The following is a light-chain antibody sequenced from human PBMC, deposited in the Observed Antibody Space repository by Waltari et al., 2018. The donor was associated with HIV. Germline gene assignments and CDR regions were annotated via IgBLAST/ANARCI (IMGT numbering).Light chain of an antibody. CDR1: QTVSTN. Sequence: IPLTHPVATLSVSPGESATLSRRASQTVSTNLAWYQQKPGQAPRVLIYDASTRATGTPARFSGSGSGTEFTLTISSLQSEDFAVYFCQQYHDWPTTFGQGTKVEIK. V-gene: IGKV3-15*01. J-gene: IGKJ1*01. CDR2: DAS. CDR3: QQYHDWPTT.